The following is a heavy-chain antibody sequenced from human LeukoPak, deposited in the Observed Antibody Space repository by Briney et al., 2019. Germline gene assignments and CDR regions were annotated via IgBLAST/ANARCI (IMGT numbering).Heavy chain of an antibody. D-gene: IGHD3-9*01. Sequence: SETLSLTCTVSGGSISSYYWSWIRQPPGKGLEWIGYIYYSGSTNYNPSLKSRVTISVDTSKSQFSLKLSSVTAADTAVYYCARSQPFDWSPYYFDYWGQGTLVTVSS. V-gene: IGHV4-59*01. CDR1: GGSISSYY. CDR3: ARSQPFDWSPYYFDY. J-gene: IGHJ4*02. CDR2: IYYSGST.